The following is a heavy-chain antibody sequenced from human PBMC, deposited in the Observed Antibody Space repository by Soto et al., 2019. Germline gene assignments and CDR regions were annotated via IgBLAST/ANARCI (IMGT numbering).Heavy chain of an antibody. J-gene: IGHJ4*02. CDR3: ARRPYDSSGYYDY. D-gene: IGHD3-22*01. V-gene: IGHV4-31*01. CDR2: IYYGGST. Sequence: PSETLSLTCTVSGGSISSGGYYWSWIRQHPGKGLEWIGYIYYGGSTNYSPSFQGHVTISADNSISTTYLQWSSLKASDTAMYYCARRPYDSSGYYDYWGQGTLVTVSS. CDR1: GGSISSGGYY.